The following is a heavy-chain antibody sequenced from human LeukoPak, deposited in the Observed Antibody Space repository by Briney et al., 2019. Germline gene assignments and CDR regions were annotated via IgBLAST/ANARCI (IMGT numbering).Heavy chain of an antibody. CDR2: ISGSGGST. D-gene: IGHD1-1*01. Sequence: GGSLRLSCAASGFTFSSYAMSWVRQAPGKGLEWVSAISGSGGSTYYADSVKGRFTISRDNSKNTLYLQMNSLRAEVTAVYYCAKDTSLSYPADYFDYWGQGTLVTVSS. V-gene: IGHV3-23*01. J-gene: IGHJ4*02. CDR3: AKDTSLSYPADYFDY. CDR1: GFTFSSYA.